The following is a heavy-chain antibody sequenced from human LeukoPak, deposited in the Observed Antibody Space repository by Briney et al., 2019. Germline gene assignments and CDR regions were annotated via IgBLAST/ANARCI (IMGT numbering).Heavy chain of an antibody. CDR2: ISGSGGTT. Sequence: GGTLRLSCAASGFTFSNYGVNWVRQAPGKGLEWVSAISGSGGTTYYADSVKGRFSISRDSSKNILYLQMNSLRAEDTAVYYCARDGGYSYGYPFDYWGQGTLVTVSS. CDR3: ARDGGYSYGYPFDY. D-gene: IGHD5-18*01. CDR1: GFTFSNYG. J-gene: IGHJ4*02. V-gene: IGHV3-23*01.